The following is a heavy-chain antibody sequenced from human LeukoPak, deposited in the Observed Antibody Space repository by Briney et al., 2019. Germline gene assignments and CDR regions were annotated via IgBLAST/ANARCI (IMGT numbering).Heavy chain of an antibody. CDR1: GGSFSGYY. V-gene: IGHV4-34*01. J-gene: IGHJ6*03. CDR2: INHSGST. Sequence: SETLSLTCAVYGGSFSGYYWSWIRQPPGKGLEWIGEINHSGSTNYNPSLKSRVTISVDTSKNQFSLKPSSVTAADTAVYYCARGGGYCSSTSCSSYYYYYMDVWGKGTTVTVSS. D-gene: IGHD2-2*03. CDR3: ARGGGYCSSTSCSSYYYYYMDV.